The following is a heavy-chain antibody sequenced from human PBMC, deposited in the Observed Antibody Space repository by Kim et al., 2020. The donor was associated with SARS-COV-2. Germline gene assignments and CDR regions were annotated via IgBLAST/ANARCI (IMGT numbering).Heavy chain of an antibody. Sequence: GSTSYTPSLKSRVTISVDTSKNQFALKLSSVTAADTAVYYCAARSYRYDYWGQGTLVTVSS. CDR2: GST. CDR3: AARSYRYDY. D-gene: IGHD3-10*01. V-gene: IGHV4-39*01. J-gene: IGHJ4*02.